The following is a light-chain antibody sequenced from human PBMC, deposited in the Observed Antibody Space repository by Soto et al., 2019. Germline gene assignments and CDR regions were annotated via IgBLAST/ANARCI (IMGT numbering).Light chain of an antibody. Sequence: DIQMTQSPSTLSASVGDRVTITCRASQSIDSGLAWYQQKPGKAPKLLIYKASTLESGVPLRFSGSGSGTEFPLPTTTLQPNVFPPYYGQKYNFFWTFGQGTRVEIK. CDR3: QKYNFFWT. CDR1: QSIDSG. J-gene: IGKJ1*01. V-gene: IGKV1-5*03. CDR2: KAS.